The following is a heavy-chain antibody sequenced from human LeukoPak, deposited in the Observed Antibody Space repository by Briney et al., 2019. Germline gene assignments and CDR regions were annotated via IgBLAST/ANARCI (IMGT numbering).Heavy chain of an antibody. V-gene: IGHV3-53*01. Sequence: PGGSLRLSCAASGFTVSSNYVSWVRQPAGKGLEWVSVLYSGGATFYADSVKGRFTISRDTSKNTLYLQMNDLRADDTAVYYCTKLKGWYGEGFFDYWGQGTLVTVSS. D-gene: IGHD6-19*01. CDR1: GFTVSSNY. CDR3: TKLKGWYGEGFFDY. CDR2: LYSGGAT. J-gene: IGHJ4*02.